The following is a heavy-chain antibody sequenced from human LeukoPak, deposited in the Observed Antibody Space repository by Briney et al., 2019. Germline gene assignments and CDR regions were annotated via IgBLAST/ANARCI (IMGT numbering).Heavy chain of an antibody. CDR1: GFPFSSYS. Sequence: GKSLRLSCAASGFPFSSYSIHWVRQAPGKGLEWVAVISDDGSIKYYADSVKGRFTISRDNSKNTLLLQLNSLKAEDTAVYYCARDLGRSGIGVVIYWYFDLWGRGTLVTVAS. J-gene: IGHJ2*01. CDR3: ARDLGRSGIGVVIYWYFDL. V-gene: IGHV3-30-3*01. CDR2: ISDDGSIK. D-gene: IGHD3-22*01.